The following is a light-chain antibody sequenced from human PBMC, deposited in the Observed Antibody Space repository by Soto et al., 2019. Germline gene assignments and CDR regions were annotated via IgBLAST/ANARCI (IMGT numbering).Light chain of an antibody. CDR3: QVWDSSSDHHYV. CDR2: DDS. J-gene: IGLJ1*01. CDR1: NIGSKS. V-gene: IGLV3-21*02. Sequence: SELRQPRSASVAPGQTARITCGGNNIGSKSVHWYQQKPGQAPVLVVYDDSDRPSGIPERFSGSNSGNTATLTISRVEAGDEAQYYCQVWDSSSDHHYVFGTGTKATVL.